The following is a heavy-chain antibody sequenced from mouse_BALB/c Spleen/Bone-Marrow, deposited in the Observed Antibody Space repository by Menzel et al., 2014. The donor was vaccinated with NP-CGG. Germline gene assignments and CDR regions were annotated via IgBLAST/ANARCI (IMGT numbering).Heavy chain of an antibody. D-gene: IGHD2-14*01. V-gene: IGHV1S41*01. CDR1: GYTFTSHW. J-gene: IGHJ2*01. Sequence: LVKPGASVKLSCKASGYTFTSHWINWIKQRPGQGLEWIGRIAPGSGSTYYNEMFKGKAILTVDTSSSTAYIQLSSLSSEDSAVYFCAYYRYDVNYWGQGTTLTVSS. CDR3: AYYRYDVNY. CDR2: IAPGSGST.